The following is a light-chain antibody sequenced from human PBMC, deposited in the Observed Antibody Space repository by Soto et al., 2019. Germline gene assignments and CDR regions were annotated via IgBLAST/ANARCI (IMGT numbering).Light chain of an antibody. CDR1: SSNIGANYD. CDR3: QSYDSSLSGSNVV. Sequence: QPVLTQPPSVSGAPGQRVTISCTGSSSNIGANYDVHWYQQLPGTAPKLLIHGNSNRPSGVPDRFSGSKSGASASLAITGLQAEDEADYYCQSYDSSLSGSNVVFGGGTKVTVL. CDR2: GNS. V-gene: IGLV1-40*01. J-gene: IGLJ2*01.